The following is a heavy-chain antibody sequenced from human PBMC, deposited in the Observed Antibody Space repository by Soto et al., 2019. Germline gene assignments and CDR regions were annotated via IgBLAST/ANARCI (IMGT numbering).Heavy chain of an antibody. CDR1: GYTFTSYG. V-gene: IGHV1-18*01. CDR2: ISAYNGNT. Sequence: QVQLVQSGAEVKRPGASVKVSCKASGYTFTSYGISWVRQAPGQGLEWMGWISAYNGNTNYAQKLQGRVTMTTDTSTSTAYMELRSLRSDDTAVYYCAREMKERLPRGWNYVDYWGQGTLVTVSS. J-gene: IGHJ4*02. CDR3: AREMKERLPRGWNYVDY. D-gene: IGHD6-19*01.